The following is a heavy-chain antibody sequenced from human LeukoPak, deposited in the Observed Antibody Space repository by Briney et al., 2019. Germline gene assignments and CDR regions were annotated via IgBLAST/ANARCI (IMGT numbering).Heavy chain of an antibody. CDR3: ARESRPGAARGYPLH. D-gene: IGHD3-10*01. CDR1: GYTFTSYY. V-gene: IGHV1-46*01. Sequence: ASVKVSCKASGYTFTSYYMHWVRQAPGQGLEWMGIINPSGGSTSYAQKFQGRVTMTRDTSASTVYMELSSLRAEDTAVYYCARESRPGAARGYPLHWGQGTLVTVSS. CDR2: INPSGGST. J-gene: IGHJ4*02.